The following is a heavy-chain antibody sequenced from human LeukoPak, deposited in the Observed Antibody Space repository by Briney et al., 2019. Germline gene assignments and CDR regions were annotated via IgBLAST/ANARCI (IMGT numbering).Heavy chain of an antibody. Sequence: SETLSLTCTVSGGSISSGSYYWSWIRQPAGKGLEWIGRIYTSGSTNYNPSLKSRVTISVDTSKNQFSLKLSSVTAAATAVYYCARYPTYDSSGRHYWGQGTLVTVSS. CDR3: ARYPTYDSSGRHY. J-gene: IGHJ4*02. V-gene: IGHV4-61*02. CDR2: IYTSGST. CDR1: GGSISSGSYY. D-gene: IGHD3-22*01.